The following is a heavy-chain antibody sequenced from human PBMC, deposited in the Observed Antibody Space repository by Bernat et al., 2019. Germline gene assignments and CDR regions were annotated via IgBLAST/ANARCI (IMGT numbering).Heavy chain of an antibody. CDR3: ARNVRHRYYYYGMDV. J-gene: IGHJ6*02. V-gene: IGHV4-59*08. CDR1: GGSISSYY. D-gene: IGHD2-8*01. Sequence: QVQLQESGPGLVKPSETLSLTCTVSGGSISSYYWSWIRQPPGKGLEWIGYIYYSGSTNYNPSLKSRVTISVDTSKNQFSLKLSSVAAADTAVYYCARNVRHRYYYYGMDVWGHGTTVTVAS. CDR2: IYYSGST.